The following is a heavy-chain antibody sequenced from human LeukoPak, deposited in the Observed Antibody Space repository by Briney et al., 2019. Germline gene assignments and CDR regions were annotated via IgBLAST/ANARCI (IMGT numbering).Heavy chain of an antibody. J-gene: IGHJ4*02. CDR1: GGSISSYY. Sequence: ASETLSLTCTVSGGSISSYYWSWVRQPPGKGLEWIGSIYYSGSTYYNPSLKSRVTISVDTSKNQFSLKLSSVTAADTAVYYCARARVDTAMATESFDYWGQGTLVTVSS. CDR3: ARARVDTAMATESFDY. V-gene: IGHV4-59*05. D-gene: IGHD5-18*01. CDR2: IYYSGST.